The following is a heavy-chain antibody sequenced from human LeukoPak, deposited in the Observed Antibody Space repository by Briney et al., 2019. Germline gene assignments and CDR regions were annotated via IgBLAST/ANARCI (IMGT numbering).Heavy chain of an antibody. CDR1: GYSISSGYY. V-gene: IGHV4-38-2*02. CDR2: IYHSGST. Sequence: PSETLSLTCTVSGYSISSGYYWSWLRQPPGKGLEWIGSIYHSGSTYYNPSLKSRVTISVDTSKNQFSLKLSSVTAADTAVYYCANCPSIAAAGTDYYYGMDVWGQGTTVTVSS. CDR3: ANCPSIAAAGTDYYYGMDV. J-gene: IGHJ6*02. D-gene: IGHD6-13*01.